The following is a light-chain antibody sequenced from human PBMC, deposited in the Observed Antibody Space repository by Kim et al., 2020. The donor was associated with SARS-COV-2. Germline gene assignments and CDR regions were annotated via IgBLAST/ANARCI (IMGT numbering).Light chain of an antibody. V-gene: IGKV3-20*01. CDR3: QQYGGSPLT. CDR1: QSVSNRY. Sequence: EIVLTQSPGTLSLSPGDRATLSCRASQSVSNRYVAWYQQRPGQSPRLLIYDASVRATGIPDRFSGSGSGTDFTLTISGLEPEDFAVYHCQQYGGSPLTFGPGTKVDIK. CDR2: DAS. J-gene: IGKJ1*01.